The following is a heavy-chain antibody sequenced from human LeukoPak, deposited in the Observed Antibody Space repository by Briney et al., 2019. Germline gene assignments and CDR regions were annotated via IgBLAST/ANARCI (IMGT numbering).Heavy chain of an antibody. D-gene: IGHD3-16*02. CDR3: ASRRFGGVIVRDY. V-gene: IGHV3-66*01. CDR2: IYSGGST. J-gene: IGHJ4*02. Sequence: GGSLRLSCAASGFTVSSNYMSWVRQAPGKGLEWVSVIYSGGSTYYADSVKGRFTISRDNSKNTLYLQMNSLRAEDTAVYYCASRRFGGVIVRDYWGQGTLVTVSS. CDR1: GFTVSSNY.